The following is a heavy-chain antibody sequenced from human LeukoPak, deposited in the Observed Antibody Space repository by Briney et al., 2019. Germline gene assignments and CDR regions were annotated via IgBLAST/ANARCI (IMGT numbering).Heavy chain of an antibody. Sequence: PGGSLRLSCAASGFTFSNYIMTWVRQAPGKGLEWVSGISDGGGSTYYADSVRGRFTISRDNSKTTVFLQRNSLRAEDTAVYYCTYVISGWAFEYWGQGTLVTVSS. CDR1: GFTFSNYI. V-gene: IGHV3-23*01. J-gene: IGHJ4*02. CDR3: TYVISGWAFEY. D-gene: IGHD6-19*01. CDR2: ISDGGGST.